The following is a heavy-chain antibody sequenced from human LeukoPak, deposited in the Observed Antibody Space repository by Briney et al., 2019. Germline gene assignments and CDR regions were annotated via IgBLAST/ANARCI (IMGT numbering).Heavy chain of an antibody. CDR1: GGSFSGYY. V-gene: IGHV4-34*01. J-gene: IGHJ5*02. Sequence: SETLSLTCAVYGGSFSGYYWSWLRQPPGKGLEWIGEINHSGSTNYNPSLKSRVTISVDTSKNQCSLKLSSVTAADTAVYYCARSRSVITSYNWFDPWGQGTLVTVSS. D-gene: IGHD3-22*01. CDR3: ARSRSVITSYNWFDP. CDR2: INHSGST.